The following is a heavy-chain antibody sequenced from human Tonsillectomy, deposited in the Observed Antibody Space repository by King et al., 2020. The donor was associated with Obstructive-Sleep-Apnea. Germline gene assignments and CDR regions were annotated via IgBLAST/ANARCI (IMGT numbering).Heavy chain of an antibody. D-gene: IGHD3-10*01. CDR3: ATDRTGSLDY. V-gene: IGHV3-21*01. CDR2: ISSSSSYI. J-gene: IGHJ4*02. Sequence: VQLVDFGGGLVKPGGSLRLSCAASGFTFSSYSLNWVRQAPGKGLEWVSSISSSSSYIYYADSVRGRFTISRDNAKNSLYLQMNSLRAEDTDVYYCATDRTGSLDYWGQGTLATVSS. CDR1: GFTFSSYS.